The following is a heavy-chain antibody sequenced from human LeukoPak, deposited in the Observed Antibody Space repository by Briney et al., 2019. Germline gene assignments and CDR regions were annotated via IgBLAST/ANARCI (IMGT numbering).Heavy chain of an antibody. CDR3: ARNDYGGHDAFDI. CDR1: GGTFSSYA. V-gene: IGHV1-8*02. Sequence: GASVKVSCKASGGTFSSYAINWVRQAAGQGLEWVGWMNPNSGNTGYAQKFQGRVTMTRSTSINTAYMELSSLRSEDTAVYYCARNDYGGHDAFDIWGQGTMVIVSS. J-gene: IGHJ3*02. CDR2: MNPNSGNT. D-gene: IGHD4-17*01.